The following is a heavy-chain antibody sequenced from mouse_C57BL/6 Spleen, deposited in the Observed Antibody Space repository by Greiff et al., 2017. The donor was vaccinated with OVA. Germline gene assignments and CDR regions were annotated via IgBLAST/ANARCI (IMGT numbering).Heavy chain of an antibody. Sequence: VQRVESGAELVKPGASVKLSCKASGYTFTSYWMHWVKQRPGRGLEWIGRIDPNSGGTKYNEKFKSKATLTVDKPSSTAYMQLSSLTSEDSAVYYCARWGEGYRTGYFDYWGQGTTLTVSS. CDR1: GYTFTSYW. J-gene: IGHJ2*01. D-gene: IGHD2-2*01. V-gene: IGHV1-72*01. CDR2: IDPNSGGT. CDR3: ARWGEGYRTGYFDY.